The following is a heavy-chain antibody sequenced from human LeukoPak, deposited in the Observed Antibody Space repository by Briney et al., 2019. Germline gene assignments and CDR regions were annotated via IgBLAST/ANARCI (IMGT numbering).Heavy chain of an antibody. V-gene: IGHV1-46*01. D-gene: IGHD6-13*01. J-gene: IGHJ4*02. CDR3: ARNLGRGSSWKYYFDY. CDR1: GDTFTGYH. CDR2: INPSGGST. Sequence: GASVKVSCRASGDTFTGYHIHWVRQAPGQGLEWMGIINPSGGSTSYAQKFQGRVTMTRDTSTSTVYMELSSLRSEDTAVYYCARNLGRGSSWKYYFDYWGQGTLVTVSS.